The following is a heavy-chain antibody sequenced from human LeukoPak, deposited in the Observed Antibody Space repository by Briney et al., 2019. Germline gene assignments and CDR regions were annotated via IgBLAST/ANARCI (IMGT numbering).Heavy chain of an antibody. D-gene: IGHD5-18*01. Sequence: PSETLSLTCTVSGGSISSGGYYWSWIRQHPGKGLEWIGYIYYSGSTYYNPSLKSRVTISVDTSKNQFSLKLSSVTAADTAVYYCARLRRYSYEGLDYWGQGTLVTVSS. CDR3: ARLRRYSYEGLDY. J-gene: IGHJ4*02. V-gene: IGHV4-31*03. CDR1: GGSISSGGYY. CDR2: IYYSGST.